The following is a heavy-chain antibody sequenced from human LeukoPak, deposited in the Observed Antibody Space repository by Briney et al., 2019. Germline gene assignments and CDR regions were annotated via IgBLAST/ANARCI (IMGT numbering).Heavy chain of an antibody. D-gene: IGHD6-19*01. J-gene: IGHJ5*02. V-gene: IGHV5-51*01. CDR3: ARLGGGLAVAAENWFDP. CDR2: IYPGDSDT. CDR1: GYSFTTYW. Sequence: GESLRLSCKGSGYSFTTYWIGWVRQMPGRGLEWVAFIYPGDSDTKYSPSFQGQGSNSADTSISTAYLHTSTLTAPGTAMYYCARLGGGLAVAAENWFDPWGQGTLVTVSS.